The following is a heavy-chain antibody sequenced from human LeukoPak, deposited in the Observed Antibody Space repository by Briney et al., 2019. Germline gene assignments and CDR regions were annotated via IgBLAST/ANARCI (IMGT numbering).Heavy chain of an antibody. D-gene: IGHD1-1*01. Sequence: GGSLRLSCAASGFTFSSYAMSWVRQAPGKGLEWVSAISGSGGSTYYADSVKGRFTISRDNSKNTLYLQMNSLRAEDTAVYYCANDADRYNWSDVHGYYYGMDVWGQGTTVTISS. CDR3: ANDADRYNWSDVHGYYYGMDV. J-gene: IGHJ6*02. CDR1: GFTFSSYA. CDR2: ISGSGGST. V-gene: IGHV3-23*01.